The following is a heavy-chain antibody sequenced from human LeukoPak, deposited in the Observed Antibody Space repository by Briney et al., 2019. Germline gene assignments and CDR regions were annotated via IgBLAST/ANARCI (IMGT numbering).Heavy chain of an antibody. V-gene: IGHV3-30-3*01. CDR1: GFTFSSYA. J-gene: IGHJ4*02. CDR3: AKDDSGIRFDY. Sequence: GGSLRLSCAASGFTFSSYAMHWVRQAPGKGLEWVAVISYDGSNKYYADSVKGRFTISRDNSKNTLYLQMNSLRAEDTAVYYCAKDDSGIRFDYWGQGTLVTVSS. D-gene: IGHD5-12*01. CDR2: ISYDGSNK.